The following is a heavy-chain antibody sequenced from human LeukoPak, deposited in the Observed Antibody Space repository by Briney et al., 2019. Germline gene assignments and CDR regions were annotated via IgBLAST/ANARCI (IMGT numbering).Heavy chain of an antibody. V-gene: IGHV4-34*01. CDR1: GGSFSGYY. CDR3: ARSPYCSSTSCYAYVATAMVNFDY. D-gene: IGHD2-2*01. Sequence: SSETLSLTCAVYGGSFSGYYWSWIRQPPGKGLEWIREINHSGSTNYNPSLKSRVTISVDTSKNQFSLKLSSVTAADTAVYYCARSPYCSSTSCYAYVATAMVNFDYWGQGTLVTVSS. J-gene: IGHJ4*02. CDR2: INHSGST.